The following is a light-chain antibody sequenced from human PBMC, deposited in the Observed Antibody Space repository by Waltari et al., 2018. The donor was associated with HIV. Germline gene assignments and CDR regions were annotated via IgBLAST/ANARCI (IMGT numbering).Light chain of an antibody. CDR3: QAWDSSAVV. CDR1: KLGDKY. J-gene: IGLJ2*01. CDR2: QDT. V-gene: IGLV3-1*01. Sequence: SYELTQPPSVSVSPGQTASITCPGDKLGDKYVSWYQQRPGQSPVLVIYQDTGRPSGIPERLSGSNSGNTATLTISRTQAMDEADYYCQAWDSSAVVFGGGTKLTVL.